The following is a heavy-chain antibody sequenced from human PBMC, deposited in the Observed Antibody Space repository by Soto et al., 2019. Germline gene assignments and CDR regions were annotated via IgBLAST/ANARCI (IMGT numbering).Heavy chain of an antibody. V-gene: IGHV3-30-3*01. D-gene: IGHD3-10*01. CDR3: VRERDFGSEDYYNWAYNDFDP. J-gene: IGHJ5*02. CDR1: GFTFSSFT. Sequence: QVQLVESGEGVVQPGTSLTLSCAASGFTFSSFTMHWVRQAPGKGLEWVAVISYDGNNKKYADSVRGRFTISRDNSKNTLFLQMNSLRTEDTAVYYCVRERDFGSEDYYNWAYNDFDPWGQGTLVTVSS. CDR2: ISYDGNNK.